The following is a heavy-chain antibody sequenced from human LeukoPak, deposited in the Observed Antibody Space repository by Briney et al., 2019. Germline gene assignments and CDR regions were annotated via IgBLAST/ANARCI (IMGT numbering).Heavy chain of an antibody. J-gene: IGHJ4*02. CDR1: GFILSGYG. Sequence: PGGSLRLSCAASGFILSGYGMHWVRQAAGKGLEWVAVISYDGSNKYYADSVKGRFTISRDNSKNTLSLQMNSLRAEDTAVYYCAKEGIGYCSSSNCLRNFDYWGQGTLVTVSS. CDR2: ISYDGSNK. CDR3: AKEGIGYCSSSNCLRNFDY. D-gene: IGHD2-2*01. V-gene: IGHV3-30*18.